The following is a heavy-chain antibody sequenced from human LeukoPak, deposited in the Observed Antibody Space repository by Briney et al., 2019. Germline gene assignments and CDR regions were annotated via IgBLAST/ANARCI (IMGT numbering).Heavy chain of an antibody. CDR3: ARGSSGWYMVDY. CDR1: GYTFTDYY. CDR2: IDPKSGGT. D-gene: IGHD6-19*01. J-gene: IGHJ4*02. Sequence: ASVKVSCTASGYTFTDYYVHWVRQAPGQGLEWMGRIDPKSGGTNYAQKFQGRVTMTRDTSISTVYMELRRLTSDDTAVYYCARGSSGWYMVDYWGQGTLVTVSS. V-gene: IGHV1-2*02.